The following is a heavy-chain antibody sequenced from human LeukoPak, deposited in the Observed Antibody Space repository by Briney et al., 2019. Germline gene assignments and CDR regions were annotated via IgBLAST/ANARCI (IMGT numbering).Heavy chain of an antibody. J-gene: IGHJ6*02. Sequence: SETLSLTCTVSGGSISSYYWSWIRQPPGKGLEWIGYIYYSGSTNHDPSLKSRVTISVDTSKNQFSLKLSSVTAADTAVYYCARRLVVRGNLNYYYYGMDVWGQGTTVTVSS. D-gene: IGHD3-10*01. CDR2: IYYSGST. CDR3: ARRLVVRGNLNYYYYGMDV. V-gene: IGHV4-59*08. CDR1: GGSISSYY.